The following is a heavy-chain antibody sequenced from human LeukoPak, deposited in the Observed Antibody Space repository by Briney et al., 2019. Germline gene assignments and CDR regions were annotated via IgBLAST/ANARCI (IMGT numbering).Heavy chain of an antibody. V-gene: IGHV4-61*01. Sequence: PSETLSLTCTVSGASVSSGSYYWSWIRQPPGKGLEWIGYIRYSGSTNNNPSLESRVTTSLDTSKNQFSLKLTSVTAADTAVYYCTRGRRMVTTTAFDIWGQGTMVTVSS. CDR3: TRGRRMVTTTAFDI. D-gene: IGHD4-17*01. J-gene: IGHJ3*02. CDR2: IRYSGST. CDR1: GASVSSGSYY.